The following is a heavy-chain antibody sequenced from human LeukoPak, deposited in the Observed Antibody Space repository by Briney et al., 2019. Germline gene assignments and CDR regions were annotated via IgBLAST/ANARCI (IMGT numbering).Heavy chain of an antibody. J-gene: IGHJ6*02. CDR3: PRSYGGNPSIYYYYGMDV. CDR2: IYTSGST. V-gene: IGHV4-61*02. Sequence: PSETLSLTCTVSGVTISSGCYYWSWIRQPAGKGLEWIGRIYTSGSTNYNPSLKRRVTISVDTHKNQFALKLSSVTAADTAVYYCPRSYGGNPSIYYYYGMDVWGQGTTVTVPS. CDR1: GVTISSGCYY. D-gene: IGHD4-23*01.